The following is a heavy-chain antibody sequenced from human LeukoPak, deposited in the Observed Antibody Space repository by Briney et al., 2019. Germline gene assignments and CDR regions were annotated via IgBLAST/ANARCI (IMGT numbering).Heavy chain of an antibody. Sequence: TGGSLRLSCAASGFTFSSYGMHWVRQAPGKGLEWVAFIRSDGSNKYYADSVKGRFTISRDNSKNTLYLQMNSLRGDDTAVYYCAKGLRWGNFDYWGQGTLVTVSS. CDR2: IRSDGSNK. D-gene: IGHD7-27*01. CDR3: AKGLRWGNFDY. V-gene: IGHV3-30*02. CDR1: GFTFSSYG. J-gene: IGHJ4*02.